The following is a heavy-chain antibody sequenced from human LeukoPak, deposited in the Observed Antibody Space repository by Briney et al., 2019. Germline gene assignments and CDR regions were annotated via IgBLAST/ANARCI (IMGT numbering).Heavy chain of an antibody. CDR1: GDSISSYY. Sequence: SETLSLTCTVSGDSISSYYWGWIRQPPGKGLEWIGSIYYSGSTYYNPSLKSRVTISVDTSKNQFSLKLSSVTAADTAVYYCASRTLLLWFRETPFDYWGQGTLVTVSS. V-gene: IGHV4-39*01. CDR2: IYYSGST. CDR3: ASRTLLLWFRETPFDY. D-gene: IGHD3-10*01. J-gene: IGHJ4*02.